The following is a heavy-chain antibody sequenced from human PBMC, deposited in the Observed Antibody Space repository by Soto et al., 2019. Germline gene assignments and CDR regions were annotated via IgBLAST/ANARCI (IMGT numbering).Heavy chain of an antibody. D-gene: IGHD6-13*01. CDR2: INHSGST. CDR1: GGSFSGYY. V-gene: IGHV4-34*01. CDR3: ARGGSLAGTFVGYNWFDP. Sequence: SETLSLTCAVYGGSFSGYYWSWIRQPPGKGLEWIGEINHSGSTNYNPSLKSRVTISVDTSKNQFSLKLSSVTAADTAVYYCARGGSLAGTFVGYNWFDPWGQGXLVTVSS. J-gene: IGHJ5*02.